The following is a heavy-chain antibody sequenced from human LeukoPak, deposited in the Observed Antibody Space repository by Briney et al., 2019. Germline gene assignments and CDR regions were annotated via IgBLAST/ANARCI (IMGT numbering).Heavy chain of an antibody. Sequence: GGSLRLSCAASGFTFSSYWMSWVRQAPGKGLEWVANIKQDGSEKYYVDSVKGRFTISRDNAKNSLYLQMNSLRAEDTAVYYCARGGTPIAANDAFDIWGQGTMVTVSS. CDR2: IKQDGSEK. CDR1: GFTFSSYW. V-gene: IGHV3-7*01. CDR3: ARGGTPIAANDAFDI. D-gene: IGHD1-1*01. J-gene: IGHJ3*02.